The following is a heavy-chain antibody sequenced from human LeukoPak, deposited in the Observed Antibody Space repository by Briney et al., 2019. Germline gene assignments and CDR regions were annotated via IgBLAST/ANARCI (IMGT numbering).Heavy chain of an antibody. D-gene: IGHD1-26*01. CDR3: AKDGGYSGSYLVY. Sequence: GGSLRLSCAASGFTFDDYAMHWVRQAPGKGLEWVSGISWNSGSIGYADSVKGRFTISRDNAKNSLYLQMNSLRAEDTALYYCAKDGGYSGSYLVYWGQGTLVTVSS. V-gene: IGHV3-9*01. CDR1: GFTFDDYA. CDR2: ISWNSGSI. J-gene: IGHJ4*02.